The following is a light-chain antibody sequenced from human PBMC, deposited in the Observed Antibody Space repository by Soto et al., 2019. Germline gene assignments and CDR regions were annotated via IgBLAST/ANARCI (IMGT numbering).Light chain of an antibody. CDR1: QNFGGMF. Sequence: DIVLTQSPGTLSLSPGERATLSCRASQNFGGMFVAWYQQKLGQAPRLLIYGSSSRATGIPDRFSGSGSGTDCTLTISRLEPEDFAMYYCQQYGGSLLTFGGGTRVEIK. V-gene: IGKV3-20*01. CDR3: QQYGGSLLT. J-gene: IGKJ4*01. CDR2: GSS.